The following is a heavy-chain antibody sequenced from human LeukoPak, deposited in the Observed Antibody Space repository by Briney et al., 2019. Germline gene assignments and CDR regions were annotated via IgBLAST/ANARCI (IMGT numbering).Heavy chain of an antibody. Sequence: GGSLRLSCAASGFMFSSYIVHWVRQAPGEGLEWVSLISYSGANSYYTDSVRGRFTISRDNSKDTLFLQMNSLRAEDTAIYYCARDMQLSTWGLGTMVTVSS. CDR2: ISYSGANS. V-gene: IGHV3-23*01. CDR3: ARDMQLST. D-gene: IGHD3-16*02. CDR1: GFMFSSYI. J-gene: IGHJ3*01.